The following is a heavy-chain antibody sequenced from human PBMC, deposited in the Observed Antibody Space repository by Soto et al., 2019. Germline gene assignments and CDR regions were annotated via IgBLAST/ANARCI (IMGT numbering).Heavy chain of an antibody. Sequence: SETLSLTCTVSGDSISRSSYYWDWIRQPPGKGLEWIGTIYYSGNTFYNPSLKSRVTISVDTSKNQVSLKLSSVTAADTAVYYCARRTYTMTFDYWGQGTLVTVSS. V-gene: IGHV4-39*01. CDR1: GDSISRSSYY. D-gene: IGHD3-3*01. J-gene: IGHJ4*02. CDR3: ARRTYTMTFDY. CDR2: IYYSGNT.